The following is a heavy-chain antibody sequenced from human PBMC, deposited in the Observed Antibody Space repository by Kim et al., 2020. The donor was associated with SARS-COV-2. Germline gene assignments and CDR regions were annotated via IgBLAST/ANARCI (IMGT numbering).Heavy chain of an antibody. V-gene: IGHV3-30*02. CDR3: AKEDSGSYLSNFDY. D-gene: IGHD1-26*01. J-gene: IGHJ4*02. Sequence: ADSVKGRFNISRDNSKNTLYLRMNSLRAEDTAVYYCAKEDSGSYLSNFDYWGQGTLVTVSS.